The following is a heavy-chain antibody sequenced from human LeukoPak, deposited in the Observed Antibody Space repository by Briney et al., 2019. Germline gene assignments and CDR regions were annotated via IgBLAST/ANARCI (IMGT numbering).Heavy chain of an antibody. V-gene: IGHV3-30-3*01. D-gene: IGHD6-19*01. CDR1: GFTFSRYA. CDR2: ISSDGSNK. CDR3: ARTDISGWSRPLDC. J-gene: IGHJ4*02. Sequence: PGRSLRLSCAASGFTFSRYALHWVRQAPGKGLEWVAVISSDGSNKYYAGSVEGRFTISRDNYYNTLLLQMNSLRAEDTAVYYCARTDISGWSRPLDCWGQGTLVTVSS.